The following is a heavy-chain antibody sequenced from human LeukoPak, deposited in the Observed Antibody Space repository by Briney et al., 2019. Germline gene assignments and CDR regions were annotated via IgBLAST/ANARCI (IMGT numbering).Heavy chain of an antibody. D-gene: IGHD5-12*01. CDR2: ISSSSSYI. J-gene: IGHJ4*02. Sequence: GGSLRLSCAASGFTFSTYAMSWVRQAPGKGLEWVSSISSSSSYIYYADSVKGRFTISRDNAKNSLYLQMNSLRAEDTAVYYCASSNPGYSGYAIDYWGQGTLVTVSS. CDR1: GFTFSTYA. CDR3: ASSNPGYSGYAIDY. V-gene: IGHV3-21*01.